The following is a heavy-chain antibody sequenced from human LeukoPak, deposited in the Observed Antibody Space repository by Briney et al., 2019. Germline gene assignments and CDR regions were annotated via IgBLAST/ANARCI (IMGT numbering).Heavy chain of an antibody. Sequence: GRSLRLSCAASGSTFDDYAMHWVRQAPGKGLEWVSGISWNSGSTGYADSVKGRFTISRDNAKNSLYLQMNSLRAEDTALYYCAKDMYDSSGYPHYFDYWGQGTLVTVSS. CDR2: ISWNSGST. CDR3: AKDMYDSSGYPHYFDY. D-gene: IGHD3-22*01. V-gene: IGHV3-9*01. CDR1: GSTFDDYA. J-gene: IGHJ4*02.